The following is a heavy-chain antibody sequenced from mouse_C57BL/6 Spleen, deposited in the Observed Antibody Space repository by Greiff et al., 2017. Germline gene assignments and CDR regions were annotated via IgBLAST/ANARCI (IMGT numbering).Heavy chain of an antibody. CDR3: ARGGNYGYFDV. D-gene: IGHD1-1*01. Sequence: VQLKQSGAELVKPGASVKLSCTASGFNIKDYYMHWVKQRTEQGLEWIGRIDPEDGETKYASKFQGKATITADTSSNTAYRQLSSLTSEDTAVYYCARGGNYGYFDVWGTGTTVTVSS. J-gene: IGHJ1*03. CDR1: GFNIKDYY. CDR2: IDPEDGET. V-gene: IGHV14-2*01.